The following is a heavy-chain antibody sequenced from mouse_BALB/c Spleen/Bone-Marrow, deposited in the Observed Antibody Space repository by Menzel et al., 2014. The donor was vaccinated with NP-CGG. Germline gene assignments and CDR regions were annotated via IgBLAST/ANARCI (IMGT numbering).Heavy chain of an antibody. Sequence: EVKLMESGGGLVKPGGSLKLSCAASGFTFSAYYMYWVRQTPEKRLEWVATISDGGSYTYYPDSVKGRFTISRDNAKNNLYLQMSSLKSEDTAMYYCVLRWFAYWGQGTLVTVSA. CDR1: GFTFSAYY. J-gene: IGHJ3*01. D-gene: IGHD1-1*01. V-gene: IGHV5-4*02. CDR3: VLRWFAY. CDR2: ISDGGSYT.